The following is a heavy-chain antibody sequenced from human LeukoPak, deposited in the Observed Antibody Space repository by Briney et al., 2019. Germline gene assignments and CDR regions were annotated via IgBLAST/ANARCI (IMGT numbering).Heavy chain of an antibody. Sequence: SETLSLTCTVSGGSISSSSYCWGWIRQPPGKGLEWIGTIYYSSYSGSTYYNPSLKSRVTISADTSKNQFSLRLTSVTAADTAIYYRTRRRYGSSWTDYWGQGTLVTVSS. CDR2: IYYSSYSGST. V-gene: IGHV4-39*01. D-gene: IGHD6-13*01. CDR1: GGSISSSSYC. CDR3: TRRRYGSSWTDY. J-gene: IGHJ4*02.